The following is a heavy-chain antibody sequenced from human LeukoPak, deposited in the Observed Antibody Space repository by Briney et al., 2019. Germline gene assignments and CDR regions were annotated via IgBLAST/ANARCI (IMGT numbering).Heavy chain of an antibody. Sequence: SETLSLTCTVSGGSISGYYWGWIRQPPGKGLEWIGTIYHSGNTYYNPSLKSRVTISVDTSKNQFSLKVNSVTAADTAVYYCARVAGYSYIYANYWGQGTLVTVSS. CDR2: IYHSGNT. D-gene: IGHD5-18*01. CDR3: ARVAGYSYIYANY. J-gene: IGHJ4*02. CDR1: GGSISGYY. V-gene: IGHV4-38-2*02.